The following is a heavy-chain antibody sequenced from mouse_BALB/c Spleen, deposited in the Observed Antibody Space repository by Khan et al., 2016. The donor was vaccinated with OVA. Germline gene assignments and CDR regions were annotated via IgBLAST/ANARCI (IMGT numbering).Heavy chain of an antibody. CDR2: INPTSGYT. Sequence: QVQLKQSGAELAKPGASVKMSCKASGYTFTTYWMHWVKQRPGQGLEWIGYINPTSGYTDYNQKFKDKATLTADKSSSTAYMQLSSLTSDDSAVHYCARDRIDYWGQGTLSQSPQ. J-gene: IGHJ2*01. CDR3: ARDRIDY. CDR1: GYTFTTYW. V-gene: IGHV1-7*01.